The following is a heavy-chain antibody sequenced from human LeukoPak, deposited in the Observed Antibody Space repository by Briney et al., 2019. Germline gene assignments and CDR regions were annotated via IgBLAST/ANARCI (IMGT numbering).Heavy chain of an antibody. CDR3: ARSRGYSYGTTFLDY. CDR2: IYYSGST. D-gene: IGHD5-18*01. J-gene: IGHJ4*02. Sequence: SETLSLTCTVSGGSISSSSYYWGWIRQPPGKGLGWIGSIYYSGSTYYNPSLKSRVTISVDTSKNQFSLKLSSVTAADTAVYYCARSRGYSYGTTFLDYWGQGTLVTVSS. V-gene: IGHV4-39*07. CDR1: GGSISSSSYY.